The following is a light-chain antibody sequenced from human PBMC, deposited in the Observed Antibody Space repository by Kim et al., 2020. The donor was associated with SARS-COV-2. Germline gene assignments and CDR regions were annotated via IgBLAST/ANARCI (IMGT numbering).Light chain of an antibody. V-gene: IGLV1-44*01. J-gene: IGLJ3*02. Sequence: GQAITISCAGTSSYIGNNVVNWYHQHPRTTPTILMYNNDYRPPGGPYRFFGCKYGASAALAISGLQSEDEADYYCASWDDSLKGSVFGGGTQLTVL. CDR2: NND. CDR1: SSYIGNNV. CDR3: ASWDDSLKGSV.